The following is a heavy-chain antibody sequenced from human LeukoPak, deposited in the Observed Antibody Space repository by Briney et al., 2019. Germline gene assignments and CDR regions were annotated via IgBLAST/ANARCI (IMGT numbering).Heavy chain of an antibody. V-gene: IGHV1-2*02. CDR1: GYTFTGYY. CDR2: INPNSGGT. CDR3: ARVPRKPTITMVRGADFDY. D-gene: IGHD3-10*01. Sequence: GASVKVSCKASGYTFTGYYMRWVRQAPGQGLEWMGWINPNSGGTNYAQKFQGRVTMTRDTSISTAYMELSRLRSDDTAVYYCARVPRKPTITMVRGADFDYWGQGTLVTVSS. J-gene: IGHJ4*02.